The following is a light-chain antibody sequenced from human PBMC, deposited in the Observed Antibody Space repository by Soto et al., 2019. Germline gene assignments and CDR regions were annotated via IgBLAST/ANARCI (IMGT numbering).Light chain of an antibody. J-gene: IGLJ1*01. Sequence: QCTLTQPASVSGSDGQSIAISCTGTSGDVGDYNSVSWYQQRPGKAPKLMIYEVSSRPSGVSNRFSGSKSGTTASLTISGLQGDDEGDYYCRSYTTSGTQGVFGTGTKVTVL. CDR2: EVS. CDR3: RSYTTSGTQGV. V-gene: IGLV2-14*01. CDR1: SGDVGDYNS.